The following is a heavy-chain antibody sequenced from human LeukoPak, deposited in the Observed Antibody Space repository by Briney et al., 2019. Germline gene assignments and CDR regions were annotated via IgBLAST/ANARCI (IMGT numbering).Heavy chain of an antibody. J-gene: IGHJ4*02. CDR3: ARHSESGYPYHPDY. CDR2: IYYSGST. D-gene: IGHD3-3*01. V-gene: IGHV4-39*01. Sequence: SETLSLTCTVSGGSISSSSYYWGWIRQPPGKGLEWIGSIYYSGSTYYNPSLKSRVTISVDTSKNQFSLKLSSVTAADTAVYYCARHSESGYPYHPDYWGQGTLVTVSS. CDR1: GGSISSSSYY.